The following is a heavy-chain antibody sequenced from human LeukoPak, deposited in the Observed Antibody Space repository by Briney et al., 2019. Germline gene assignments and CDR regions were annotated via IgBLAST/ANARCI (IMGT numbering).Heavy chain of an antibody. CDR2: LYNSGST. CDR3: ARQGRISMIVVLIEDAFDI. D-gene: IGHD3-22*01. V-gene: IGHV4-59*08. CDR1: GDSISPFS. Sequence: SETLSLTCFVSGDSISPFSWSWIRQPPGKGLEWIGYLYNSGSTNYNNPSLKSRVTISVDTSKNQFSLKLSSVTAADTAVYYCARQGRISMIVVLIEDAFDIWGQGTMVTVSS. J-gene: IGHJ3*02.